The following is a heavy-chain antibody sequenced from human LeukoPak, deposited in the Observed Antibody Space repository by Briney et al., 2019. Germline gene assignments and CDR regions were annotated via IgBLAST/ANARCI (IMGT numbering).Heavy chain of an antibody. V-gene: IGHV3-66*02. CDR1: GFTVNRNY. J-gene: IGHJ4*02. D-gene: IGHD2-2*02. CDR3: AIDSCSSTSCYTPQWFDF. Sequence: GGSLRLSCAASGFTVNRNYMSWVRQAPGKGLEWVSVIYNDGSTYYADSVKGRFTISRDNSKNTLYLQMNSLRAEDTAVYYCAIDSCSSTSCYTPQWFDFWGQGTLVTVSS. CDR2: IYNDGST.